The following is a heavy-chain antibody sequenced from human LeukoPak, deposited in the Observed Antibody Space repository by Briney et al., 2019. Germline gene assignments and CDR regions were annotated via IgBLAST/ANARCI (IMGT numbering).Heavy chain of an antibody. J-gene: IGHJ3*02. D-gene: IGHD1-26*01. CDR1: GDSISSYY. CDR3: ARSSRGSYYYAFDI. CDR2: IYYSGST. Sequence: SSETLSLTCTVSGDSISSYYWSWIRQPLGKGLEWIGYIYYSGSTNYNPSLKSRVTISVDTSKNQFSLKLSSVTAADTAVYYCARSSRGSYYYAFDIWGQGTMVTVSS. V-gene: IGHV4-59*01.